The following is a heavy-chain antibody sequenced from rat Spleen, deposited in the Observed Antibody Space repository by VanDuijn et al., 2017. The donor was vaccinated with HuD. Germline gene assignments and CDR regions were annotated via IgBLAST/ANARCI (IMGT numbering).Heavy chain of an antibody. V-gene: IGHV5-25*01. CDR3: SRENYYSGDH. D-gene: IGHD1-1*01. Sequence: EVQLVESGGGLVQPGRSMKLSCAALGFTFSNYYMAWVRQAPTEGLEWVVSISTGGGNIYYRDSVKGRFTVSRDNAKSTLYLQMDSLRSEDTATYYCSRENYYSGDHWGQGVMVTVSS. J-gene: IGHJ2*01. CDR2: ISTGGGNI. CDR1: GFTFSNYY.